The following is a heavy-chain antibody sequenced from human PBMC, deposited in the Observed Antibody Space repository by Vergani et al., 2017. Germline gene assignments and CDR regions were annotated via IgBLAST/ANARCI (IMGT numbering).Heavy chain of an antibody. J-gene: IGHJ6*02. CDR1: GYTFTSYY. V-gene: IGHV1-46*01. Sequence: VQLVPSGAAVKKPGASVKVSCKASGYTFTSYYLPWVRQAPGQGLAWMGIINPSGGSTSYAQKFQGRVTMTRDTSTSTVYMALSSLRSEDTAVYYCARNRITMIVVVARHYYGMDVWGQGTTVTVSS. D-gene: IGHD3-22*01. CDR3: ARNRITMIVVVARHYYGMDV. CDR2: INPSGGST.